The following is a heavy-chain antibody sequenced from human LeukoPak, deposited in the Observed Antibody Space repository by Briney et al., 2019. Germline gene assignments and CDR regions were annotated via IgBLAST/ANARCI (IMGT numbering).Heavy chain of an antibody. Sequence: GGSLRLSCSAYGFTLMNYAIDWLRQAPGKGPEYVSGMSTNGGSTYYADSVKGRFTISRDNSKNTLYLQMSSLRVEDTAVYYCVGHWNLPAYWGQGTLVTVSS. D-gene: IGHD1-1*01. CDR1: GFTLMNYA. CDR2: MSTNGGST. J-gene: IGHJ4*02. V-gene: IGHV3-64D*09. CDR3: VGHWNLPAY.